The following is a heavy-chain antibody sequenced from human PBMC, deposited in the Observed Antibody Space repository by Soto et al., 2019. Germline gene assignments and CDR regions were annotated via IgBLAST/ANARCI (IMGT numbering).Heavy chain of an antibody. CDR3: AKMSTVTTGFDY. Sequence: EVQLLESGGGLVQPGGSLRLSCAASGFTFSSYAMSWVRQAPGKGLEWVSAISGSGGSTYYADSVKGRFTISRDNSKNTLYLQMNSLRAEDTAVYYWAKMSTVTTGFDYWGQGTLVTVSS. V-gene: IGHV3-23*01. D-gene: IGHD4-17*01. CDR1: GFTFSSYA. J-gene: IGHJ4*02. CDR2: ISGSGGST.